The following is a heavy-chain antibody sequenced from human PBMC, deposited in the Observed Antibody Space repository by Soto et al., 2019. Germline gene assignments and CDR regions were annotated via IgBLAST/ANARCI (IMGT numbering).Heavy chain of an antibody. CDR2: ISSSSSYI. CDR1: GFTFSSYS. V-gene: IGHV3-21*01. Sequence: EVQMVESGGGLVKPGGSLRLSCAASGFTFSSYSMNWVRQAPGKGLEWVSTISSSSSYIYYAESVKGRFTISRDNAKNSLYLQMKSLSAGETAVYYCARENPATYYDILNGQIRLYYFDYWGQGTLVTVSS. J-gene: IGHJ4*02. CDR3: ARENPATYYDILNGQIRLYYFDY. D-gene: IGHD3-9*01.